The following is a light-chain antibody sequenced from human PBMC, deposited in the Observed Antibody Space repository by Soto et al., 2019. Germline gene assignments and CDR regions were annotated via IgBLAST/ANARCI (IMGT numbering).Light chain of an antibody. Sequence: EIVLTQSPGTLSLSPGERATLSCRASQSVSYNYLARYQQKPGQAPRLLIYAASSRATGIPDRFSGSGSGTDFTLTISRLEPEDFAMYYCQQYGSSPRTFGQGTKVEIK. CDR2: AAS. J-gene: IGKJ1*01. CDR3: QQYGSSPRT. V-gene: IGKV3-20*01. CDR1: QSVSYNY.